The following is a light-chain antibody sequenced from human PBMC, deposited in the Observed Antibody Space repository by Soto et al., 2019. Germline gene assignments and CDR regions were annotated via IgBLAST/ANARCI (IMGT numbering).Light chain of an antibody. CDR3: QYWDDYSWT. Sequence: DIQMTQSPSTLSASVGDRVTITCRASQSITDWLAWYQQKPGKAPKFLIYNASNLEGGVPSRFSGSRSGTEFTLTISSVQPDDFATYYCQYWDDYSWTFGQGTKVEIK. J-gene: IGKJ1*01. CDR2: NAS. V-gene: IGKV1-5*03. CDR1: QSITDW.